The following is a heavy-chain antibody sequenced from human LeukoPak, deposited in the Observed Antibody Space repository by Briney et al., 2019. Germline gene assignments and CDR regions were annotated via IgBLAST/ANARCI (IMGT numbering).Heavy chain of an antibody. V-gene: IGHV1-58*01. CDR2: IVVGSGNT. J-gene: IGHJ3*02. Sequence: SVKVSCKASGFTFTSSAVQWVRQARGQRLEWIGWIVVGSGNTNYAQKFQERVTITRDRTTSTAYMELSSLRSEDTAVYYCAADGGLLRGLGAFDIWGQGTMVTVSS. D-gene: IGHD3-10*01. CDR1: GFTFTSSA. CDR3: AADGGLLRGLGAFDI.